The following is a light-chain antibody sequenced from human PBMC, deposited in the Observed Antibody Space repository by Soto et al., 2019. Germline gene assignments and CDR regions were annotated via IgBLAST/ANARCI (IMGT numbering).Light chain of an antibody. CDR1: RDISSR. V-gene: IGKV1-12*01. CDR3: QQAQSFTLT. J-gene: IGKJ4*01. CDR2: AAS. Sequence: DIQMTQSPSSVSASVGDRVTITFRASRDISSRLAWYQRKPGKAPKLLIYAASSLQRGVPSRFSGCGSGTDFILTISSLQPEDLPPYYCQQAQSFTLTFGGGTRVEIK.